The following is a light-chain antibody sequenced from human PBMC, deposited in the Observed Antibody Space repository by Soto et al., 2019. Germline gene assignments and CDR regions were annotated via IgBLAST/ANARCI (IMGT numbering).Light chain of an antibody. CDR2: EGS. CDR3: CSYAGSSTFVV. Sequence: QSALTQPASVSGSPGQSITISCTGTSSDVRSYNLVSWYQQHPGKAPKLMIYEGSKRPSGVSNRFSGSKSDNTASLTISGLQAEDEADYYCCSYAGSSTFVVFGGGTKVTVL. CDR1: SSDVRSYNL. J-gene: IGLJ2*01. V-gene: IGLV2-23*03.